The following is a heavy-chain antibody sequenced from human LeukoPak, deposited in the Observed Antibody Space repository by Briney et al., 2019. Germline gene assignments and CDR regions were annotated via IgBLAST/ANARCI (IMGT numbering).Heavy chain of an antibody. J-gene: IGHJ6*03. V-gene: IGHV3-23*01. CDR2: ISVSGESR. D-gene: IGHD6-19*01. CDR1: GFTFSSYA. CDR3: AKGTARISSGWPYYYYYYMDV. Sequence: GGSLRLSCTASGFTFSSYAMSWVRQAPGKGLEWVSGISVSGESRYYADSVKGRFTISRDNPKNTLYLQLNSLRAEDTAVYYCAKGTARISSGWPYYYYYYMDVWGKGTTVTVSS.